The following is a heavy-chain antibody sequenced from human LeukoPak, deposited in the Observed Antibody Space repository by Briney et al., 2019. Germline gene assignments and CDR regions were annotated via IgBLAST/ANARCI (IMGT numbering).Heavy chain of an antibody. Sequence: ASVTVSCKASGFTFTGYYMHWVRQAPGQGLEWMGWINPNSGGTNYAQKFQGRVTMTRDTSISTAYMELSRLRSDDTAVYYCARLPSDSSSGYYMDVWGKGTTVTVSS. J-gene: IGHJ6*03. V-gene: IGHV1-2*02. CDR3: ARLPSDSSSGYYMDV. CDR1: GFTFTGYY. CDR2: INPNSGGT. D-gene: IGHD6-6*01.